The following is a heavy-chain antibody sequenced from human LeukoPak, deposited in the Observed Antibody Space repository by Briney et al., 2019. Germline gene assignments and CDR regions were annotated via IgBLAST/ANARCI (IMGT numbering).Heavy chain of an antibody. V-gene: IGHV1-69*13. CDR2: IIPIFGTA. Sequence: SVKVSCKASGGTFSSYAISWVRQAPGQGLEWMGGIIPIFGTANYAQKFQGRVTITADESTSTAYMELSSLRSEDTAVYYCARELERRYYYYGMDVWCQGITVTVSS. D-gene: IGHD1-1*01. CDR3: ARELERRYYYYGMDV. CDR1: GGTFSSYA. J-gene: IGHJ6*02.